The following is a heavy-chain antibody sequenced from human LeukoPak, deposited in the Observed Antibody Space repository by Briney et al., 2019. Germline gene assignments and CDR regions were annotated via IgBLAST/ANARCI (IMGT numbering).Heavy chain of an antibody. Sequence: ASVKVSCKASGYTFTGYYMHWVRQAPGQGLEWMGWINPNSGGTNYAQKLQDRVTMTTDTSTSTAYMELRSLRSDDTAVYYCARALLWFGEPSHIDYWGQGTLVTASS. CDR1: GYTFTGYY. V-gene: IGHV1-2*02. CDR2: INPNSGGT. D-gene: IGHD3-10*01. CDR3: ARALLWFGEPSHIDY. J-gene: IGHJ4*02.